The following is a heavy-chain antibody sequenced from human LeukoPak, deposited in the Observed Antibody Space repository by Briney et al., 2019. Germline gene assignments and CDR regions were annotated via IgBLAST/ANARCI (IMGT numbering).Heavy chain of an antibody. Sequence: GGSLRLSCAASGSTFSSYGMHWVRQAPGKGLEWVAVISYDGSNKYYADSVKGRFTISRDNSKNTLYLQMNSLRAEDTAVYYCAKDRYSSGWDHWFDPWGQGTLVTVSS. CDR2: ISYDGSNK. J-gene: IGHJ5*02. CDR3: AKDRYSSGWDHWFDP. CDR1: GSTFSSYG. V-gene: IGHV3-30*18. D-gene: IGHD6-19*01.